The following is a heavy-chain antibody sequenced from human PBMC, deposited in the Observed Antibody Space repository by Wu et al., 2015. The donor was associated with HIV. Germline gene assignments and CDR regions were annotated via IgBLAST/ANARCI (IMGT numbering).Heavy chain of an antibody. CDR3: ARSATPLVVPAALPQYYMDV. D-gene: IGHD2-2*02. CDR2: INPSGGST. J-gene: IGHJ6*03. CDR1: GYTFTSYY. V-gene: IGHV1-46*03. Sequence: QVQLVQSGAEVKKPGASVKVSCKASGYTFTSYYMHWVRQAPGQGLEWMGIINPSGGSTSYAQKFQGRVTMTRDTSTSTVYMELSSLRSEDTAVYYCARSATPLVVPAALPQYYMDVWGKGTTVTVSS.